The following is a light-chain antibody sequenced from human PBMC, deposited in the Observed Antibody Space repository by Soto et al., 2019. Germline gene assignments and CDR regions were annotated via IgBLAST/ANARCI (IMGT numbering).Light chain of an antibody. CDR2: GAF. J-gene: IGKJ5*01. CDR1: PSVTNF. CDR3: QQRNIWPPVT. V-gene: IGKV3-11*01. Sequence: EIVLTHSPATLSLSPCERATLSFSASPSVTNFLAGYQQQPGQAPRLLIYGAFNRAAGIPARFSGSGSGTDFTLTISSLEPEDSAIYYCQQRNIWPPVTFGQGTRLEIK.